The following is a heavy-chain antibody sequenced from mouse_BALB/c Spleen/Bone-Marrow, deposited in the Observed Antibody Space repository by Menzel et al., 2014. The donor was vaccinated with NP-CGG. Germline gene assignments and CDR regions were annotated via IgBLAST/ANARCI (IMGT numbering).Heavy chain of an antibody. CDR3: ARDVGYGNYFVY. CDR1: GSTFSDFY. CDR2: SRNKAKDYTT. Sequence: DVQLVESGGGLVQPGGSLRLSCATSGSTFSDFYMEWVRQPPGKRLEWIAASRNKAKDYTTEYSASVKGRFIVSRDTSQSILYLQMNALRAEDTAIYYCARDVGYGNYFVYWGQGTLVTVSA. D-gene: IGHD2-10*02. V-gene: IGHV7-1*02. J-gene: IGHJ3*01.